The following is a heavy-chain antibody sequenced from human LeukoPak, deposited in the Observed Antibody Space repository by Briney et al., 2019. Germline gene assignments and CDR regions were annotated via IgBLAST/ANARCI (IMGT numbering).Heavy chain of an antibody. Sequence: GGSLRLSCAGSGFIFSDIWMHWVRHAPGKGLEWVSRVNSDGSSIIYADSVKGRFTISRDNAKNTVLLQMNSLRAEDTAVYYCARGQARYYGSGSPLNFDPWGQGTLVTVSS. CDR2: VNSDGSSI. J-gene: IGHJ5*02. CDR3: ARGQARYYGSGSPLNFDP. V-gene: IGHV3-74*01. D-gene: IGHD3-10*01. CDR1: GFIFSDIW.